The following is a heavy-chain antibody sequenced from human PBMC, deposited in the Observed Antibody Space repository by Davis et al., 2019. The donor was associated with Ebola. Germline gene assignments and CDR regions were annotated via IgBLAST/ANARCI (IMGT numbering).Heavy chain of an antibody. D-gene: IGHD3-3*01. Sequence: PGGSLRLSCAASGFTFNSYGMHWVRQAPGKGLEWVAVISYDGGIKYYADSVKGRFTISRDNAKNSLYLQMNSLRAEDTAVYYCARDPTRTYYDFWSGSSDYYYGMDVWGQGTTVTVSS. CDR2: ISYDGGIK. V-gene: IGHV3-30*03. CDR1: GFTFNSYG. J-gene: IGHJ6*02. CDR3: ARDPTRTYYDFWSGSSDYYYGMDV.